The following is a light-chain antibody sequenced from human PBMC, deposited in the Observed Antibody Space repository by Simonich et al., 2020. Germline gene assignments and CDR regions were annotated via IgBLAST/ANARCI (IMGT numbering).Light chain of an antibody. V-gene: IGKV3-15*01. J-gene: IGKJ2*01. Sequence: EIVMTQSPATLSVSPGERATLSCRASQSVSSNLAWYQQKPGQAPRLLIDGASTRATGIPASFSGSGSGTEFTLTISSLQAEDVAVYYCQQYYSTPYTFGQGTKLEIK. CDR2: GAS. CDR1: QSVSSN. CDR3: QQYYSTPYT.